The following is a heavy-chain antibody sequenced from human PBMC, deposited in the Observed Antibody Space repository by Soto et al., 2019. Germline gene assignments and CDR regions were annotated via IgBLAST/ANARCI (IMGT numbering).Heavy chain of an antibody. J-gene: IGHJ5*02. CDR3: ARPLRFLEGSESVPSWLDP. D-gene: IGHD3-3*01. CDR1: GFVFSSYD. CDR2: IWYAGTKK. V-gene: IGHV3-33*08. Sequence: GGALRLSCAASGFVFSSYDTHWVRQAPGKGLEWVARIWYAGTKKIYAASVKGRFTLSRDDSENTLFLEMSGLIAADTAVYYCARPLRFLEGSESVPSWLDPWEKGTLVTVSS.